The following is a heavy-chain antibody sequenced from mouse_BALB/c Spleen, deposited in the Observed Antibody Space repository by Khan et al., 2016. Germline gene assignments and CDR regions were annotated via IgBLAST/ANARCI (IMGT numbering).Heavy chain of an antibody. V-gene: IGHV3-2*02. CDR3: ASYGPNYAIDY. D-gene: IGHD1-1*02. J-gene: IGHJ4*01. CDR2: IIYSGST. CDR1: GYSITSDYA. Sequence: EVQLQESGPGLMKPSQSLSLTCTVTGYSITSDYAWYWIRQFPGNKLEWMGYIIYSGSTTYTPSVKSRISITRDTSKNQFFLQLNSVTIVDTATYYCASYGPNYAIDYWSQGTSVTVSS.